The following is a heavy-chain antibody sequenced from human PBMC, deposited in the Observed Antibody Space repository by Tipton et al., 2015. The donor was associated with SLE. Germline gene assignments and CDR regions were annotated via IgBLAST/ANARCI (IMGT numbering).Heavy chain of an antibody. J-gene: IGHJ4*02. V-gene: IGHV4-39*02. CDR3: ARVGPPPIAGATSAFDF. CDR1: GDSISSSSSYN. CDR2: VYYSGST. D-gene: IGHD1-26*01. Sequence: TLSLTCTVSGDSISSSSSYNWGWIRQTPGKGLEWIGSVYYSGSTYYNPSLKSRLTMSVDTSKNLFSLNLNYVTAADTAIYFCARVGPPPIAGATSAFDFWGEGTLVTVTS.